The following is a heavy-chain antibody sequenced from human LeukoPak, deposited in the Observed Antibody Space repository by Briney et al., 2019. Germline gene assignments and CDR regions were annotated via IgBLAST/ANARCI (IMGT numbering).Heavy chain of an antibody. V-gene: IGHV3-7*01. Sequence: GGSLRLSCAASGFTMRNHWMSWVRQAPGKGLEWVADIKQDGSEIHYVDSVKGRFTISRDNPKNSLYLQINNLRAEDTAVYYCGRLAHNAWYAIDFWGQGTLVTVSS. CDR1: GFTMRNHW. D-gene: IGHD2-2*01. CDR2: IKQDGSEI. J-gene: IGHJ4*02. CDR3: GRLAHNAWYAIDF.